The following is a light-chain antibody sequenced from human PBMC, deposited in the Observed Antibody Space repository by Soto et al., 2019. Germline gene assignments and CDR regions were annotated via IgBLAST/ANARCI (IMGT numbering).Light chain of an antibody. Sequence: DIQMTQSPSALSASLGDRVTITFRASQTISSWLAWYQQKPGKAPKLLIYKASTLKSGVPSRFSGSGSGTEFTLTISSLQPDDFATYYCQHYNSYSEAFGQRTKV. CDR1: QTISSW. J-gene: IGKJ1*01. CDR2: KAS. CDR3: QHYNSYSEA. V-gene: IGKV1-5*03.